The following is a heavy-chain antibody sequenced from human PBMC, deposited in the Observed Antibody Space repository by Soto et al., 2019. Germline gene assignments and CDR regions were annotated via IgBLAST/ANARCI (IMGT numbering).Heavy chain of an antibody. D-gene: IGHD6-6*01. Sequence: EVQLLESGGGLVQPGGSLRLSCAASGFTFSSYAMSWVRQAPGKGLEWVSAISGSGGSTYYADSVKGRFTISRDNSKNTLYLQMNSLRAEDTAVYYCAKDGSVVGTQTSIVARPGVGGFDYWGQGTLVTVSS. J-gene: IGHJ4*02. CDR2: ISGSGGST. V-gene: IGHV3-23*01. CDR1: GFTFSSYA. CDR3: AKDGSVVGTQTSIVARPGVGGFDY.